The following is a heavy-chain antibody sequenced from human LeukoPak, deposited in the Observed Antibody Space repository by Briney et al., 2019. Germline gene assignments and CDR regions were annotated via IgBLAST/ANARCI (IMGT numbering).Heavy chain of an antibody. J-gene: IGHJ1*01. V-gene: IGHV3-66*01. CDR1: VFWVGHHY. CDR3: ARGYYDSSDYEYFQP. D-gene: IGHD3-22*01. CDR2: IYNGGST. Sequence: SLRLSYAASVFWVGHHYMTRVRQAPGTGQEGVALIYNGGSTYYADSVKGRFTVSRDNSKNTLYLQMNCLRAEDTAVYYCARGYYDSSDYEYFQPWGQGTLVTVSS.